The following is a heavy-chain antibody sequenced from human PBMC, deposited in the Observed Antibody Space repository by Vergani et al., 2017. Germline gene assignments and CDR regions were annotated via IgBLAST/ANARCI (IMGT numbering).Heavy chain of an antibody. D-gene: IGHD3-22*01. CDR1: GSSFTNYW. V-gene: IGHV5-51*01. J-gene: IGHJ4*02. CDR2: IHPADSDT. Sequence: EVQLVQSGAEVKKPGESLKISCQISGSSFTNYWIGWVRQMPGKGLEWMGIIHPADSDTRDSPSFQGQVTISVDKSISTAYLQRSGLRASDSAMYYCARLYGRDSSGSKCYEYRGQGTLVTVP. CDR3: ARLYGRDSSGSKCYEY.